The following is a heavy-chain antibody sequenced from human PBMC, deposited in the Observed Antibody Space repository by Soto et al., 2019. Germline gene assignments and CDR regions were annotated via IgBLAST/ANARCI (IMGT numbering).Heavy chain of an antibody. Sequence: TSDTLSLTCAVYGGSFSGYYWSWIRQPPGKGLEWIGEINHSGSTNYNPSLKSRVTISVDTSKNQFSLKLSSVTAADTAVYYCARGLRSIAAAGRGWFDPWGQGTLVTVSS. CDR2: INHSGST. CDR3: ARGLRSIAAAGRGWFDP. V-gene: IGHV4-34*01. CDR1: GGSFSGYY. D-gene: IGHD6-13*01. J-gene: IGHJ5*02.